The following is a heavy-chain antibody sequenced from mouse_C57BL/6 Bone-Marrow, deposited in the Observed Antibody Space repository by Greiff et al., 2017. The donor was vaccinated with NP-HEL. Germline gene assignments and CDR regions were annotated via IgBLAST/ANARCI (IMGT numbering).Heavy chain of an antibody. Sequence: QVQLQQPGAELVKPGASVKMSCKASGYTFTSYWITWVKQRPGQGLEWIGDIYPGSGSTNYNEKFKSKATLTVDTSSSTAYMQLCSLTSEDSAVYYCARARAYYSNYGFAYWGQGTLVTVSA. V-gene: IGHV1-55*01. CDR1: GYTFTSYW. CDR2: IYPGSGST. CDR3: ARARAYYSNYGFAY. J-gene: IGHJ3*01. D-gene: IGHD2-5*01.